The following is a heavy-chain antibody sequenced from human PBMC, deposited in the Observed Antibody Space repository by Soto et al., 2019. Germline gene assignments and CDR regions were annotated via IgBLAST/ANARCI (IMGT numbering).Heavy chain of an antibody. D-gene: IGHD3-3*01. CDR1: GYRYTSYW. CDR3: ARVEEWLLYFHLYY. J-gene: IGHJ4*02. Sequence: VDSLKGCWKGSGYRYTSYWVGWLSQMPGKGLEWMGIIYPGDSDTRYSPSFQGQVTISADKSISTAYLQWSSLKASDTAMYYCARVEEWLLYFHLYYWGQGTLVTVSS. CDR2: IYPGDSDT. V-gene: IGHV5-51*01.